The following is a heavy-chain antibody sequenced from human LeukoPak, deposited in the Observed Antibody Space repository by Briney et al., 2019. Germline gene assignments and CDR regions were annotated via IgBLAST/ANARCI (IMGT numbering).Heavy chain of an antibody. CDR3: ARGRRDGYNLIDAFDI. J-gene: IGHJ3*02. D-gene: IGHD5-24*01. CDR2: ISSSSSYI. Sequence: GGSLRLSCAASEFTFSSYSMNWVRQAPGKGLEWVSSISSSSSYIYYSDSVKGRFTISRDNAKNSLFLEMNSLRAEDTAVYYCARGRRDGYNLIDAFDIWGLGSMVTVSS. V-gene: IGHV3-21*01. CDR1: EFTFSSYS.